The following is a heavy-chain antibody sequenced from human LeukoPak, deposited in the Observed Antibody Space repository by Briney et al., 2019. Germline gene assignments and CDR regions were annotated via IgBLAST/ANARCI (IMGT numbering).Heavy chain of an antibody. CDR2: IYYSGST. D-gene: IGHD6-19*01. CDR1: GGSISSYY. J-gene: IGHJ4*02. CDR3: ARDFYSSFWYTYFDH. Sequence: SETLSLTCTVSGGSISSYYWSWIRQPAGKGLEWIGSIYYSGSTYYNPSLKSRVTISVDTSKNQFSLKLTSVTAADTAVYYCARDFYSSFWYTYFDHWGQGILVTVSS. V-gene: IGHV4-59*01.